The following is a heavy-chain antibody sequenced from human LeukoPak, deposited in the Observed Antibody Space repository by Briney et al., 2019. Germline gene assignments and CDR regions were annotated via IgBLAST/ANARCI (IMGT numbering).Heavy chain of an antibody. V-gene: IGHV5-51*01. CDR3: TRLTSIAAAPDY. CDR1: GYSFNMYW. D-gene: IGHD6-13*01. CDR2: IYPGDSDT. J-gene: IGHJ4*02. Sequence: GESLKISCKGSGYSFNMYWIGWVRQMPGKGLEWMGIIYPGDSDTRYSPSFQGQVTISADKSISTAYLQWSSLKASDTAMYYCTRLTSIAAAPDYWGQGTLVTVSS.